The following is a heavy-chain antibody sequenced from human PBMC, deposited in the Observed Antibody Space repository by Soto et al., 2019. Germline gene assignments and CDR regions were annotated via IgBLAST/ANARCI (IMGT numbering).Heavy chain of an antibody. Sequence: GGSLRLSCAASGFTFSSYAMHWVRQAPGKGLEWVAVISYDGSNKYYADSVKGRFTISRDNSKNTLYLQMNSLRAEDTAVYYCARAGRDGYNFMKYFDYWGQGTLVTVSS. CDR1: GFTFSSYA. J-gene: IGHJ4*02. CDR2: ISYDGSNK. V-gene: IGHV3-30-3*01. CDR3: ARAGRDGYNFMKYFDY. D-gene: IGHD5-12*01.